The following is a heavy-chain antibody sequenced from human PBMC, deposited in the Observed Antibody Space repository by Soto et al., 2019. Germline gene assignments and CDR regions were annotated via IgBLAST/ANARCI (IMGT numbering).Heavy chain of an antibody. V-gene: IGHV1-69*01. J-gene: IGHJ6*02. D-gene: IGHD3-22*01. CDR1: GGTFSSYA. CDR2: IIPIFGTA. CDR3: ASGIPDYYDSSGYYYGDYYYGMDV. Sequence: QVQLVQSGAEVKKPGSSVKVSCKASGGTFSSYAISWVRQAPGQGLEWMGGIIPIFGTANYAQKFQGRVTMTADESTSTAYMELSSLRSEDTAVYYCASGIPDYYDSSGYYYGDYYYGMDVWGQGTTVTVAS.